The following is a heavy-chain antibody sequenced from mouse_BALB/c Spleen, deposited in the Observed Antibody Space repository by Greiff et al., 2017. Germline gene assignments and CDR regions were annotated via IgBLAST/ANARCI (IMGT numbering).Heavy chain of an antibody. J-gene: IGHJ2*01. Sequence: QVQLQQSGPELVKPGASVKISCKASGYSFTSYYIHWVKQRPGQGLEWIGWIFPGSGNTKYNEKFKGKATLTADTSSSTAYMQLSSLTSEDSAVYFCARSITTVVATGYFDYWGQGTTLTVSS. CDR1: GYSFTSYY. V-gene: IGHV1-66*01. CDR3: ARSITTVVATGYFDY. D-gene: IGHD1-1*01. CDR2: IFPGSGNT.